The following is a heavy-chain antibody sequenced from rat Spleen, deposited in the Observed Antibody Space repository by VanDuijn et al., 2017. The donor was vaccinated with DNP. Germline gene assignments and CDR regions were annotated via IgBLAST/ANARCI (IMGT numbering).Heavy chain of an antibody. Sequence: EVQLQESGPGLVKPSQSLSLTCSVTGYSINRSYRWNWIRKFPGNKLEWMGSVNSAGSTNYNPSLKSRISITRDTSKNQLFLQVNSVTTEDTATYHCARWPGYNPPYAMDAWGQGTSVTVSS. CDR3: ARWPGYNPPYAMDA. D-gene: IGHD1-4*01. CDR2: VNSAGST. J-gene: IGHJ4*01. CDR1: GYSINRSYR. V-gene: IGHV3-3*01.